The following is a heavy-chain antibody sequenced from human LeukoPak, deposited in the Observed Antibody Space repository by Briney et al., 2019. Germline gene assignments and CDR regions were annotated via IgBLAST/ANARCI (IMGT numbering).Heavy chain of an antibody. D-gene: IGHD3-9*01. V-gene: IGHV4-39*01. CDR2: IYSSGST. CDR1: GGSISDTTYF. Sequence: SETLSLTCSVSGGSISDTTYFWGWIRQPPGKGLEWIGSIYSSGSTYYNPSLKSRVTVSIDTSRNQFSLKLTSVAAAETAVYYCARSGYYDILSGYLYFFDYWGRGTLVTVSS. J-gene: IGHJ4*02. CDR3: ARSGYYDILSGYLYFFDY.